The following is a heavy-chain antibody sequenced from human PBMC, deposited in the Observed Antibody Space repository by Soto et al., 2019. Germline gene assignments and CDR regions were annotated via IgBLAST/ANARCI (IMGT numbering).Heavy chain of an antibody. J-gene: IGHJ4*02. CDR1: VYSFPTYW. V-gene: IGHV5-10-1*03. CDR3: ARHKKNADAHLDY. D-gene: IGHD2-8*01. Sequence: EVQLVQSGGEVKKPGESLKISCKGSVYSFPTYWISWVRQMPGKGLEWMGRIDPSDSYTSYRPSFQGHGTIAVDKSISTAYLQLSSLQASETALYYCARHKKNADAHLDYWGQGTLVTVSS. CDR2: IDPSDSYT.